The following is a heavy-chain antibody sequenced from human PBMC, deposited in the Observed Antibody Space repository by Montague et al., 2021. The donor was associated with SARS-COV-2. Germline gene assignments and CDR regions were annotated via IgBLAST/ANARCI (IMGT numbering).Heavy chain of an antibody. CDR3: AYYRITRCWLDP. CDR1: GGSLSTHHY. J-gene: IGHJ5*02. V-gene: IGHV4-4*02. D-gene: IGHD1-20*01. CDR2: VHHSGNA. Sequence: SETLSLTCAVSGGSLSTHHYWRWVRQPPGKGLEWIGEVHHSGNANYNASFNGRATKSVNKSKNQFPLTLTSVTTADTAVYYCAYYRITRCWLDPWGQGTLVTVSS.